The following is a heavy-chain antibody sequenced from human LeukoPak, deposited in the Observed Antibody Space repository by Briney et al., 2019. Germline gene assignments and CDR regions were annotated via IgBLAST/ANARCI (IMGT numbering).Heavy chain of an antibody. J-gene: IGHJ4*02. CDR3: AKGIVGATTGNYFDY. Sequence: GGSLRLSCAASGFTFSNYWMSWVRQAPGKGLEWVSGISWNSGSIGYADSVKGRFTISRDNAKNSLYLQMNSLRAEDTALYYCAKGIVGATTGNYFDYWGQGTLVTVSS. D-gene: IGHD1-26*01. CDR2: ISWNSGSI. CDR1: GFTFSNYW. V-gene: IGHV3-9*01.